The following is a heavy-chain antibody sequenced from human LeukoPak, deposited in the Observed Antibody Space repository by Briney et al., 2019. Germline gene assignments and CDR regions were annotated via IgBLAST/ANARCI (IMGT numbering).Heavy chain of an antibody. Sequence: GASVKVSCKASGYTFTSYDINWVRQATGQGLEWMGWMNPNSGNTGYAQKFQGRVTMTRNTSISTAYMELSSLRSEDTAVYYCARGRGYFCSSTSCYMDVWGKGTTVTISS. CDR1: GYTFTSYD. J-gene: IGHJ6*03. D-gene: IGHD2-2*01. V-gene: IGHV1-8*01. CDR2: MNPNSGNT. CDR3: ARGRGYFCSSTSCYMDV.